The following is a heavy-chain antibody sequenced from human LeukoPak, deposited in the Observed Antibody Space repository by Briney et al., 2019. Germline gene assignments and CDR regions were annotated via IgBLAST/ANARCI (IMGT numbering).Heavy chain of an antibody. Sequence: GGSLRLSCAASEFSFSNYWMSWVRQAPGKGLEWVANIKKDGSEKYYVDSVKGRFTISRDNAKNSLYLQMNSLRAEDTALYYCARDVANYYGSGSSGRDYWGQGTLVTVSS. V-gene: IGHV3-7*03. CDR3: ARDVANYYGSGSSGRDY. CDR1: EFSFSNYW. D-gene: IGHD3-10*01. J-gene: IGHJ4*02. CDR2: IKKDGSEK.